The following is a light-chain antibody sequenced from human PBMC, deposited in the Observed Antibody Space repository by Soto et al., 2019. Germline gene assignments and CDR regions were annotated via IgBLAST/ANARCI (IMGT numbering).Light chain of an antibody. CDR2: ASS. CDR1: QSVSSS. CDR3: QQYYNWRPW. Sequence: EVVMTQSPATLSVSPGDTATLSCRASQSVSSSLAWYQQKPGLPPRLLIYASSTRASGVPARFSGSGSGTEFTLTISRLQSEDFAVYYCQQYYNWRPWFGLGTKVEIK. V-gene: IGKV3-15*01. J-gene: IGKJ1*01.